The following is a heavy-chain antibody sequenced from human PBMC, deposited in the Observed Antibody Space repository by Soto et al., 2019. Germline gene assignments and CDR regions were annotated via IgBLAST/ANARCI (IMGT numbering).Heavy chain of an antibody. D-gene: IGHD3-10*01. CDR1: GDSITSYY. CDR2: SSYTGST. J-gene: IGHJ5*02. V-gene: IGHV4-59*13. Sequence: QVQLQESGPGLVKPSETLSLTCTVSGDSITSYYWSWIRQPPGKGLEWVGYSSYTGSTIYNPSLESRATISPDTSKNQVSLSLNSVTVAETAVYYCASVGELPVWFDPWGRGTLVTVSS. CDR3: ASVGELPVWFDP.